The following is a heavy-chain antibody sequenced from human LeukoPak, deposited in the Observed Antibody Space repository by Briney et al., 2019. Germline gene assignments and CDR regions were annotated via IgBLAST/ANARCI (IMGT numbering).Heavy chain of an antibody. D-gene: IGHD4-23*01. Sequence: GGSLRLSCAAAQSTFYSYWMHWVRLVPGKGLAWVSRVNSDGTSTTYADSVKSRFTVSRDNAQNTLYLQMDSLRVDDTAVYYCAGGGFSGFDHWGQGILVTASS. CDR3: AGGGFSGFDH. V-gene: IGHV3-74*03. J-gene: IGHJ4*02. CDR1: QSTFYSYW. CDR2: VNSDGTST.